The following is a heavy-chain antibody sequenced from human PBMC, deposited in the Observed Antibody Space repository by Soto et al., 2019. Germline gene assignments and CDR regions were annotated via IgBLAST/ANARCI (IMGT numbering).Heavy chain of an antibody. V-gene: IGHV1-2*02. CDR1: GYTFTGYY. CDR3: ARALRYYGSRSSCHRWYGMDV. J-gene: IGHJ6*01. D-gene: IGHD3-10*01. Sequence: ASVKVSCKASGYTFTGYYMHGVRQAPGQGLEWMGWINPNSGGTNYAQKFQGRVTMTRDTSISTAYMELSRLRSDDTAVYYCARALRYYGSRSSCHRWYGMDVWGQRTRVTLS. CDR2: INPNSGGT.